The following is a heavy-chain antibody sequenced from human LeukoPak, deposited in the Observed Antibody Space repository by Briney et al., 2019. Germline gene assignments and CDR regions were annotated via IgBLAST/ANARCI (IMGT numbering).Heavy chain of an antibody. J-gene: IGHJ4*02. D-gene: IGHD3-10*01. V-gene: IGHV3-30*18. Sequence: GGSLRLSCAASGFTFSSYGMHWVRQAPGKGLEWVAVISCDGSNKYYADSVKGRFTISRDNSKNTLYLQMNSLRAEDTAVYYCAKPGGGSGSYYIYWGQGTLVTVSS. CDR2: ISCDGSNK. CDR3: AKPGGGSGSYYIY. CDR1: GFTFSSYG.